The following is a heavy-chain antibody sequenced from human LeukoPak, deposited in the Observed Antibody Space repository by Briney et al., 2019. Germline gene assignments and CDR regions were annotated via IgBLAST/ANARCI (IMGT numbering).Heavy chain of an antibody. Sequence: SETLSLTCTVSGGSISSYYWSWTRQPPGKGLEWIGYIYYSGNTNYNPSLKSRVTISVDTSKNQFSLNLSSVTAADTAIYYCARGGVNWNYDYWGQGTLVTVSS. V-gene: IGHV4-59*08. CDR2: IYYSGNT. J-gene: IGHJ4*02. CDR1: GGSISSYY. D-gene: IGHD1-7*01. CDR3: ARGGVNWNYDY.